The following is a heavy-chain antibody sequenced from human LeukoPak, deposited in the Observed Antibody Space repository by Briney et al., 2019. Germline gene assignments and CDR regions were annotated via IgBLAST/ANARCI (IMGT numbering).Heavy chain of an antibody. D-gene: IGHD1-26*01. Sequence: PGRSLRLSCTASGFTFGDYAMSWVRQAPGKGLKWVGFIRSKAYGGTTEYAASVKGRFTISRDDSKSIAYLQMNSLKTEDTAVYYCTRDLPHAQSGIYYPGTWGQGTLVTVSS. CDR1: GFTFGDYA. CDR2: IRSKAYGGTT. V-gene: IGHV3-49*04. J-gene: IGHJ5*02. CDR3: TRDLPHAQSGIYYPGT.